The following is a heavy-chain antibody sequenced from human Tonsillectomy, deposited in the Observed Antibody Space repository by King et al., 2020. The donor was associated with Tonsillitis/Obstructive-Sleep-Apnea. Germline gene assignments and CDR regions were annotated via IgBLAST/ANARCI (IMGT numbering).Heavy chain of an antibody. D-gene: IGHD3-16*01. V-gene: IGHV4-39*01. Sequence: LQLQESGPGLVKPSETLSLTCTVFCGSISSSSCYWGCIRQPPGKGLVCIGTIYYSGSTYYSPSLKTPFTISVDTSKNQFSLSLTSGTAADTAVYYCARTRDPLGSFDSWGQGTLVTVSS. CDR2: IYYSGST. CDR1: CGSISSSSCY. J-gene: IGHJ4*02. CDR3: ARTRDPLGSFDS.